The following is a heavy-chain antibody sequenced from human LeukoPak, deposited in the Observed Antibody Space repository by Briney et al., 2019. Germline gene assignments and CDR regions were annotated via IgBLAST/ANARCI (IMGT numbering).Heavy chain of an antibody. CDR2: IYYSGST. Sequence: SETLSLTCTVSGGSISSSSYYWGWIRQPPGKGLEWIGSIYYSGSTYYNPSLKSRVTISVDTSKNQFSLKLSSVTAADTAVYYCASGGSGSYYAGNFDSWGQGTLVTVSS. CDR3: ASGGSGSYYAGNFDS. J-gene: IGHJ4*02. V-gene: IGHV4-39*07. D-gene: IGHD3-10*01. CDR1: GGSISSSSYY.